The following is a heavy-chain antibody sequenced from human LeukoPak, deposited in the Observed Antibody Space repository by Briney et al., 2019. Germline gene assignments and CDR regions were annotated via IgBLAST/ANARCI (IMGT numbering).Heavy chain of an antibody. D-gene: IGHD3-22*01. J-gene: IGHJ6*02. V-gene: IGHV3-7*03. CDR3: AKGLYYDSSGYYPYYGMDV. CDR2: INQDGTEK. Sequence: GGSLRLSCVASGFTFSSHWMTWVRQAPGKGLEWVATINQDGTEKYYVDSVNGRFTISRDNAKKSLYLQMNSLRAEDTAVYYCAKGLYYDSSGYYPYYGMDVWGQGTTVTVSS. CDR1: GFTFSSHW.